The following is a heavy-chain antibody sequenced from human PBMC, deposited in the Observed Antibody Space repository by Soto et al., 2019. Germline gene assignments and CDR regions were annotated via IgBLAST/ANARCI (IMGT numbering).Heavy chain of an antibody. Sequence: SETLSLTCSVSGGSISSVGHYWTWIRQQPGKGLEWIGYIYYSGSTDYNPPLKSRVTISVDRSKNQFSLNLSSVTAADTAIYYCARESGGYDSSTRYGLDVWGQGTTVTV. V-gene: IGHV4-31*03. CDR3: ARESGGYDSSTRYGLDV. D-gene: IGHD6-25*01. CDR1: GGSISSVGHY. J-gene: IGHJ6*02. CDR2: IYYSGST.